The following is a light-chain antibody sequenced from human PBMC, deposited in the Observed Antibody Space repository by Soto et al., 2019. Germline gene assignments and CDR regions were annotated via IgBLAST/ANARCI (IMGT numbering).Light chain of an antibody. J-gene: IGLJ1*01. Sequence: QSALTQPASVSGSPGQSISISCTGTSSDVGGYNYVSWYQQYPDKAPKLMIYDVSHRPSGVSNRFSGSKSGNTASLTISGLQAEDEADYYCSSYTSSSTLYVFGTGTKLTVL. CDR3: SSYTSSSTLYV. V-gene: IGLV2-14*01. CDR2: DVS. CDR1: SSDVGGYNY.